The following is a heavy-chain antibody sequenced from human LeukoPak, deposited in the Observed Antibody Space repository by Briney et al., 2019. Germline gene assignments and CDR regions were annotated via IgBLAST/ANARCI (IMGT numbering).Heavy chain of an antibody. CDR1: GFTSSSYW. J-gene: IGHJ4*02. D-gene: IGHD1-14*01. V-gene: IGHV3-7*01. CDR2: IKQDGSEK. CDR3: AREGPRGKPEGY. Sequence: GGSLRLSCAASGFTSSSYWMSWVRQAPGEGLGWVANIKQDGSEKYYVDSVKGRFTISRDNAKNSLYLQMNSLRAEDTAVYYCAREGPRGKPEGYWGQGTLVTVSS.